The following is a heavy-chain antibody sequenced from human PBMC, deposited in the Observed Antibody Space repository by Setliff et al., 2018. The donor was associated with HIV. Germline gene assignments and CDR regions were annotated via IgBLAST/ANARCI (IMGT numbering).Heavy chain of an antibody. J-gene: IGHJ4*02. CDR3: ARDRMPMASWVPDK. D-gene: IGHD2-2*01. Sequence: PSETLSLTCTVSDDSISSNYWSWIRQSAGKGLEWVGRIYTGGRTNYNPSLKGRVTMSVDTSKNQFSLNLSSATAADTAVYYCARDRMPMASWVPDKWGQGTLVTVSS. CDR2: IYTGGRT. CDR1: DDSISSNY. V-gene: IGHV4-4*07.